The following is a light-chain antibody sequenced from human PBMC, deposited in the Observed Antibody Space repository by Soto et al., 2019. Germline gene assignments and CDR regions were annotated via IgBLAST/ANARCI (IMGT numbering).Light chain of an antibody. CDR2: EVS. CDR1: SSDVGAYDY. CDR3: SPHTTSDTRV. Sequence: QSALTQPASVYGSPGQSIAISCTGSSSDVGAYDYVSWYQQHPDKAPRLIMYEVSYRPSGVSNRCSGSKSVNTATLTISGLQAEDEGYYYGSPHTTSDTRVFRNGTKLTVL. J-gene: IGLJ1*01. V-gene: IGLV2-14*03.